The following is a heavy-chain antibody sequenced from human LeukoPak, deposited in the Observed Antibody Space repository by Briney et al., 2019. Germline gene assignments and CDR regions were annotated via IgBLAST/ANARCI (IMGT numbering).Heavy chain of an antibody. J-gene: IGHJ6*02. CDR1: GGSISSYY. D-gene: IGHD3-9*01. CDR2: IYYSGST. CDR3: ARDHYDILTGYHDPSTMDV. Sequence: PSETLSLTCTVSGGSISSYYWSWIRQPPGKGLEWIGYIYYSGSTNYNPSLKSRVTISVDTSKNQFSLKLSSVTAADTAVYYCARDHYDILTGYHDPSTMDVWGQGTTVTVSS. V-gene: IGHV4-59*01.